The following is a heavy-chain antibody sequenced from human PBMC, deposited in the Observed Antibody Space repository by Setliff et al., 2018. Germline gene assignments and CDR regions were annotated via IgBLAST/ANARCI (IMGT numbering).Heavy chain of an antibody. J-gene: IGHJ6*03. CDR1: GGSICSGSYY. V-gene: IGHV4-61*09. Sequence: TSETLSLTCTVSGGSICSGSYYWSWIRQPAGKGLEWIGHIYSSGSTNYNPSLKSRVTISVDRSKNQFSLKLSSVIAADTAVYYCARDLYSGSSGGFYYYYYYMDVWG. CDR2: IYSSGST. CDR3: ARDLYSGSSGGFYYYYYYMDV. D-gene: IGHD6-6*01.